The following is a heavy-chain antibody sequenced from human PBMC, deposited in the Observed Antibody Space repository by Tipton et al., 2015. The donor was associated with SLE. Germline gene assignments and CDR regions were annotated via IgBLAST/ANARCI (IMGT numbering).Heavy chain of an antibody. Sequence: LRLSCAVYGGSFSGYYWSWIRQSPGKGLEWIGSIYDRGSTNYNPSLKSRVTISVDTSKNQVSLRLTSVTAADTAVYYCARDGGGDYGFDPWGQGTLVTVSS. D-gene: IGHD4-17*01. CDR1: GGSFSGYY. V-gene: IGHV4-59*01. CDR2: IYDRGST. J-gene: IGHJ5*02. CDR3: ARDGGGDYGFDP.